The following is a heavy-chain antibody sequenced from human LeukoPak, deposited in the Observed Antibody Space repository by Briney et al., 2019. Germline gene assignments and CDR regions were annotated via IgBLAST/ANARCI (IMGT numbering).Heavy chain of an antibody. J-gene: IGHJ3*02. CDR3: AKGFYDNSASGVFDI. V-gene: IGHV3-23*01. D-gene: IGHD3-22*01. CDR1: GFTFSSFA. Sequence: GGSLRLSCAASGFTFSSFATSWVRQAPGKGLEWVSGISASGGSTYYADSVKGRFTISRDNSKNTPYLQMNSLRAEDTAVYYCAKGFYDNSASGVFDIWGQGTMVTVSS. CDR2: ISASGGST.